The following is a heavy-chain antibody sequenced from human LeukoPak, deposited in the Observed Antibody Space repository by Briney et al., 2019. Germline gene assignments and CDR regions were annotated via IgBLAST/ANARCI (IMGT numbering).Heavy chain of an antibody. D-gene: IGHD2-2*01. CDR1: GGFFIGYY. Sequence: PSETMSLTCAVYGGFFIGYYWSWIRQPPGKGLEWIGEINHSGSNNYNPSLKSRVTISVDTSKNQFSLKLSSVTAGDTAVYYCARRDIVVVPAAIGFDPWGQGTLVTVSS. CDR2: INHSGSN. V-gene: IGHV4-34*01. CDR3: ARRDIVVVPAAIGFDP. J-gene: IGHJ5*02.